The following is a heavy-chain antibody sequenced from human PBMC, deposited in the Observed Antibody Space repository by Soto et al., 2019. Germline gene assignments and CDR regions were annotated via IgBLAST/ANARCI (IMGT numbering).Heavy chain of an antibody. CDR3: ARGPPSGWGSRNWYFDY. D-gene: IGHD2-21*01. J-gene: IGHJ4*02. CDR1: GFTFSSYW. CDR2: INSDGSST. V-gene: IGHV3-74*01. Sequence: GGSLRLSCAASGFTFSSYWMHWVRQAPGKGLVWVSRINSDGSSTSYADSVKGRFTISRDNAKNTLYLQMNSLRAEDTAVYYCARGPPSGWGSRNWYFDYWGQGTLVTVSS.